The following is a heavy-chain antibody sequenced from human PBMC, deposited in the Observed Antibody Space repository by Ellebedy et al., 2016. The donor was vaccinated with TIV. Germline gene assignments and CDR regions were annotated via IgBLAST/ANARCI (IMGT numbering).Heavy chain of an antibody. D-gene: IGHD3-16*01. CDR2: VSGADSTT. V-gene: IGHV3-23*01. Sequence: GESLKISCAASGFTFFSFGMSWVRQIPGKGLEYVSTVSGADSTTYYADSVKGRFTGSTDMSRNKLYLQMNNLRPEDTDVYYCAKVPTLVYPNLDLWGRGTRVTVSS. CDR1: GFTFFSFG. J-gene: IGHJ2*01. CDR3: AKVPTLVYPNLDL.